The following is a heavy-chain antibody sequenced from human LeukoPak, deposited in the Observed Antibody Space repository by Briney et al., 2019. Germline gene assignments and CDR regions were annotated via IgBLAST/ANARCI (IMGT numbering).Heavy chain of an antibody. D-gene: IGHD2-15*01. Sequence: SETLSLTCTVSGGSISSGSYYWSWIRQPAGKGLEWIGRIYTSGSTNYNPSLKSRVTISVDTSKNQFSLKLSSVTAADTAVYYCARGGRYCSGGSCYYMDVWGKGTTVTVSS. CDR2: IYTSGST. CDR1: GGSISSGSYY. CDR3: ARGGRYCSGGSCYYMDV. V-gene: IGHV4-61*02. J-gene: IGHJ6*03.